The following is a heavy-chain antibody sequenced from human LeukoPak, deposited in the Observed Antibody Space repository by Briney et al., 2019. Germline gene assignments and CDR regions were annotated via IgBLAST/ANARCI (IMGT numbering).Heavy chain of an antibody. J-gene: IGHJ4*02. V-gene: IGHV3-21*01. CDR1: GFTFSSYS. Sequence: GGSLRLSCAASGFTFSSYSMNWARQAPGKGLEWVSSISSSSSYIYYADSVKGRFTISRDNAKNSLYLQMNSLRAEDTAVYYCARDLDCSGGSCYSGSYWGQGTLVTVSS. CDR2: ISSSSSYI. CDR3: ARDLDCSGGSCYSGSY. D-gene: IGHD2-15*01.